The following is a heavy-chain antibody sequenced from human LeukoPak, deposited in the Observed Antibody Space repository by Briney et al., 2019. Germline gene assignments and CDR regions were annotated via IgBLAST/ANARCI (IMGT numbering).Heavy chain of an antibody. D-gene: IGHD6-6*01. CDR3: ARAPRIAAFNNWFDP. CDR1: GGTFSSYA. Sequence: SVKVSCKASGGTFSSYAISWVRQAPGQGLEWMGGVIPIFGTANYAQKFQGRVTITADESTSTAYMELSSLRSEDTAVYYCARAPRIAAFNNWFDPWGQGTLVTVSS. V-gene: IGHV1-69*13. J-gene: IGHJ5*02. CDR2: VIPIFGTA.